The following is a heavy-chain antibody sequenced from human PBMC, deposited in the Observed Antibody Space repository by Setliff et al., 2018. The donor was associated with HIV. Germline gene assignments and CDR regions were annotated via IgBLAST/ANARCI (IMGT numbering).Heavy chain of an antibody. CDR2: ISSSGSSI. V-gene: IGHV3-48*03. CDR3: AVWIREVIS. Sequence: PGGSLRLSCAASGVAFSGHQMSWVRQAPGKGLEWVSYISSSGSSIYYGDSGKGRFTISSDDSKNSLSLHMNSLKTEATAVYYCAVWIREVISWGRGTLVTVSS. D-gene: IGHD3-10*01. J-gene: IGHJ5*02. CDR1: GVAFSGHQ.